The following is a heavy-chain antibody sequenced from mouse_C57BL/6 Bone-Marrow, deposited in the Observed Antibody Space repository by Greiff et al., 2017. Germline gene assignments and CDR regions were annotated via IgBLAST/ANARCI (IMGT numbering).Heavy chain of an antibody. J-gene: IGHJ3*01. CDR3: ARDASGGGAWFAY. Sequence: EVKLMESGGGLVQSGRSLRLSCATSGFTFSDFYMEWVRQAPGKGLEWIAASRNKANDYTTEYSASVKGRFIVSRDTSQSILYLQMNALRAEDTAIYYCARDASGGGAWFAYWGQGTLVTVSA. V-gene: IGHV7-1*01. D-gene: IGHD4-1*01. CDR2: SRNKANDYTT. CDR1: GFTFSDFY.